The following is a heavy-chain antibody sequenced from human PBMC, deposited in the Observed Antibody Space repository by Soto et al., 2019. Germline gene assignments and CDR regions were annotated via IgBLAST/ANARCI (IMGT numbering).Heavy chain of an antibody. V-gene: IGHV4-34*01. CDR3: ARVTRFPDAFDI. Sequence: QVHLQQWGAGLLKPSETLSLTCGVYGGSFGTSYWAWIRQSPEKGLEWIGEINHNGDSNYNPSLKMRVTISLHMSENQFSLKLTPVAAADTAVYYCARVTRFPDAFDIWGQGTPVIVSS. CDR1: GGSFGTSY. J-gene: IGHJ3*02. CDR2: INHNGDS.